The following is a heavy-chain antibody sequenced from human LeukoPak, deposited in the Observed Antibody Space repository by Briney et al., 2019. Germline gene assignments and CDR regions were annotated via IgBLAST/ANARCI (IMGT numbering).Heavy chain of an antibody. D-gene: IGHD2-2*02. Sequence: ASVKVSCKASGYTFTGYYMHWVRQAPGQGLKWMGWINPNSGGTNYAQKFQGRVTMTRDTSISTAYMELSRLRSDDTAVYYCARDPRVVVPAAIFGAPFDPWGRGTLVTVSS. CDR3: ARDPRVVVPAAIFGAPFDP. CDR1: GYTFTGYY. CDR2: INPNSGGT. J-gene: IGHJ5*02. V-gene: IGHV1-2*02.